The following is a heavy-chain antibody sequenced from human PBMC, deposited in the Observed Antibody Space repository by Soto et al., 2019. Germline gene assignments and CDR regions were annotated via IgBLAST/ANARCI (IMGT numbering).Heavy chain of an antibody. Sequence: GGSLRLSCAASGFTFRSFTMNWVRQAPGKGLEWVSTISSSSAYIYYTDALRGRFTITRDNAKNSLQLQMNSLRAEDTAVYYCTRDASRDSSARGWFDPWGPGTLVTVSS. D-gene: IGHD6-13*01. CDR3: TRDASRDSSARGWFDP. V-gene: IGHV3-21*01. CDR2: ISSSSAYI. J-gene: IGHJ5*02. CDR1: GFTFRSFT.